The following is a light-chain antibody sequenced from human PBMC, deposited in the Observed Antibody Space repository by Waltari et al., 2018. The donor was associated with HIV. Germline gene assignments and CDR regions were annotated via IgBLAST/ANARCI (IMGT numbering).Light chain of an antibody. CDR3: SSYTSSSTYV. J-gene: IGLJ1*01. Sequence: QSALTQPASVSGSPGQSITISCTGTTSAVGGYRYVSWYQQHPGKAPKLIIYDVSNRPSGVSNRFSGSKSGNTASLTISGLQAEDEADYYCSSYTSSSTYVFGTGTKVTVL. CDR1: TSAVGGYRY. CDR2: DVS. V-gene: IGLV2-14*03.